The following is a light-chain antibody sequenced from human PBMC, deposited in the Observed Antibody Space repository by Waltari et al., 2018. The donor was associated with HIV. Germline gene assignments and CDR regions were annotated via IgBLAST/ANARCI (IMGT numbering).Light chain of an antibody. CDR2: HAS. CDR3: QQRSNWPPKYT. CDR1: QSISFF. Sequence: EIVLTQSPATLSLSPGERATLSCRASQSISFFLAWYQQKPGQAPSLLIYHASNRATGIPARFSGNGSGTDFTLTIIGLTPEDVAVYYCQQRSNWPPKYTFGQGTKLEIK. V-gene: IGKV3-11*01. J-gene: IGKJ2*01.